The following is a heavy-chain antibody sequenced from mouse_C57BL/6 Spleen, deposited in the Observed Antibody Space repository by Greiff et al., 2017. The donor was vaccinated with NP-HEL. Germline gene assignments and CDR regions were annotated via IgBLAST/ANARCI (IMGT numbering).Heavy chain of an antibody. Sequence: VHLVESGPGLVQPSQSLSITCTVSGFSLTSYGVHWVRQSPGKGLEWLGVIWSGGSTDYNAAFISRLSISKDNSKSQVFFKMNSLQADDTAIYYCARKWDYYGSSGFAYWGQGTLVTVSA. CDR2: IWSGGST. CDR1: GFSLTSYG. D-gene: IGHD1-1*01. V-gene: IGHV2-2*01. CDR3: ARKWDYYGSSGFAY. J-gene: IGHJ3*01.